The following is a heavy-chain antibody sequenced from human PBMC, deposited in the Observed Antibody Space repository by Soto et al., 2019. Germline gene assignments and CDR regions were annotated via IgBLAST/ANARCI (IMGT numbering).Heavy chain of an antibody. V-gene: IGHV1-8*01. Sequence: QVQLVQSGAEVKKPGASVKVSCKASGYTFTSYDINWVRQATGQGLEWMGWMNPNSGNTGYAQKFQGRVTMTRNTSXSXXYMELSSLRSEDTAVYYCARGLYYYDSSGYYYSNYWGQGTLVTVSS. J-gene: IGHJ4*02. CDR3: ARGLYYYDSSGYYYSNY. D-gene: IGHD3-22*01. CDR2: MNPNSGNT. CDR1: GYTFTSYD.